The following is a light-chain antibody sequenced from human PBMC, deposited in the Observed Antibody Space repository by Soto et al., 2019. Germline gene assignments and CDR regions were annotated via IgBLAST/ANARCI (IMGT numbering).Light chain of an antibody. CDR1: QSLLQSDGKTY. Sequence: IALTQTPLSHSVTPGQPASISCKSTQSLLQSDGKTYLYWFFQRPGQPPQILIYEASKRFSGVPDRFRGSGLGTEFTMKISRVEPEDFGVYYCMQCAQLPRTFGLGTKLEIK. CDR3: MQCAQLPRT. J-gene: IGKJ2*01. V-gene: IGKV2D-29*01. CDR2: EAS.